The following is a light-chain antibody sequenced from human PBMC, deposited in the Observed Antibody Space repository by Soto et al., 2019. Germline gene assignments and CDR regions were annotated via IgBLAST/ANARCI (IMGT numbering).Light chain of an antibody. Sequence: EIVLTQSPATLSLSPGERATLSCRASQSVSSYLAWYQQKPGQAPRLLIYDASNTATGLPARFSGSGSGTDFTLTISSLEPEDFAVYYCQHRRNWPPHFGQGTRLGIK. CDR3: QHRRNWPPH. V-gene: IGKV3-11*01. CDR1: QSVSSY. J-gene: IGKJ5*01. CDR2: DAS.